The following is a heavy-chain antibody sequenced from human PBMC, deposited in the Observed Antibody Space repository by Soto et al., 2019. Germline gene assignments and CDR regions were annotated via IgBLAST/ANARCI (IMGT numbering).Heavy chain of an antibody. CDR3: ARDGGTTGHYWPPAFGIYYYYGMDV. CDR1: GFTFSSYA. J-gene: IGHJ6*02. CDR2: ISYDGSNK. Sequence: QVQLVESGGGVVQPGRSLRLSCAASGFTFSSYAMHWVRQAPGKGLEWVAVISYDGSNKYYADSVKGRFTISRDNSKNTLYLQMNSLRAEDTAVYYFARDGGTTGHYWPPAFGIYYYYGMDVWGQGTTVTVSS. V-gene: IGHV3-30-3*01. D-gene: IGHD2-2*01.